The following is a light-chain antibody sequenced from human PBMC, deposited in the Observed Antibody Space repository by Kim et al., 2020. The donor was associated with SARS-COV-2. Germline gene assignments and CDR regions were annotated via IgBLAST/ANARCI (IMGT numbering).Light chain of an antibody. J-gene: IGKJ1*01. Sequence: LSPGERATLSCRASQNIDSAYLAWYQQKPGQVPRLLIYGASNRATGIPHRFSGSGSGTQFMLTITGLEPEDFAVYYCQQYDSSWTFGQGTKVDIK. V-gene: IGKV3-20*01. CDR2: GAS. CDR3: QQYDSSWT. CDR1: QNIDSAY.